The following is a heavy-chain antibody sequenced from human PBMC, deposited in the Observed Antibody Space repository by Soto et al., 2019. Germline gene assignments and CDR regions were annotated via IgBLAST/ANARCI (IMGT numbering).Heavy chain of an antibody. CDR2: IYRGGIT. CDR1: GYSISSGLY. D-gene: IGHD1-1*01. Sequence: PSETLSLTCAVSGYSISSGLYWGWIRQPPGKGLEWIGTIYRGGITYYNPSLKSRVTISIDTSKNHFSLRLSSVTATDTAVYFCAIGNPDWFDPWGRGTMVTVYS. CDR3: AIGNPDWFDP. V-gene: IGHV4-38-2*01. J-gene: IGHJ5*02.